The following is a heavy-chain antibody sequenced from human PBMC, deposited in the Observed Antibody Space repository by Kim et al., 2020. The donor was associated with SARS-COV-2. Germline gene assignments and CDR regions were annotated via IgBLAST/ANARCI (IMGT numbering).Heavy chain of an antibody. V-gene: IGHV4-39*01. Sequence: PSLKSRVTISADMSKEEFSLKMTSVTAADTAVYYCVSRSYGGRWHLELDFWGQGTLVTVSS. CDR3: VSRSYGGRWHLELDF. D-gene: IGHD3-16*01. J-gene: IGHJ4*02.